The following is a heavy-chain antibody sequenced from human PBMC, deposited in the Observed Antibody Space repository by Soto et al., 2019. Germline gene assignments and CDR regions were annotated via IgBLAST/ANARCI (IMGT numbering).Heavy chain of an antibody. J-gene: IGHJ5*02. CDR1: GGSISSYY. CDR2: IYTSGST. D-gene: IGHD6-19*01. CDR3: AGRIAVAGKPNWFDP. Sequence: QVQLQESGPGLVKPSETLSLTCTVSGGSISSYYWSWIRPPAGKGLEWIGRIYTSGSTNYNPSLKSRVTMSVDTSKNQFSLKLSSVTAADTAVYYCAGRIAVAGKPNWFDPWGQGTLVTVSS. V-gene: IGHV4-4*07.